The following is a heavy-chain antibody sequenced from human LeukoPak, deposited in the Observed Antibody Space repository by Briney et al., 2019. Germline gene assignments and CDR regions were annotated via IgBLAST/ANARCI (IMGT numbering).Heavy chain of an antibody. CDR3: ARDARYYYYMDV. Sequence: SETLSLTCTVSGGSISSYYWSWVRQSPGKGLEWLGYIYYTGSTNSNPSLKSRVTISVDTSKNQFSLKLSSVTAADTAVYYCARDARYYYYMDVWGKGTTVTVSS. CDR1: GGSISSYY. CDR2: IYYTGST. V-gene: IGHV4-59*01. J-gene: IGHJ6*03.